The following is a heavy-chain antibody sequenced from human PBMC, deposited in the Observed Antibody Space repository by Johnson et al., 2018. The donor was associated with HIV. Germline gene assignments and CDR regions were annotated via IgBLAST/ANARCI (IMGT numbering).Heavy chain of an antibody. J-gene: IGHJ3*02. CDR1: GFTFRSYW. CDR3: ARDPYGSGPYVAFDI. Sequence: VQLVESGGGLVQPGGSLRLSCAASGFTFRSYWMTWFRQTPGKGLEWVANINDGGSEKYYVDTVKGRFTVSRDNAKNSLYLQMNSLRAEDTAVYYCARDPYGSGPYVAFDIWGQWTMVTVSS. V-gene: IGHV3-7*01. CDR2: INDGGSEK. D-gene: IGHD3-10*01.